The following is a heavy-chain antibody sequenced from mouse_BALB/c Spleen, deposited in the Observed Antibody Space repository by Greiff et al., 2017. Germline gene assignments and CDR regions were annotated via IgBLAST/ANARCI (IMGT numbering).Heavy chain of an antibody. D-gene: IGHD1-1*02. CDR2: IDPSDSET. CDR3: ARRIDYHYAMDY. J-gene: IGHJ4*01. Sequence: QVQLQQSGPQLVRPGASVKISCKASGYSFTSYWMHWVKQRPGQGLEWIGMIDPSDSETRLNQKFKDKATLTVDKSSSTAYMQLSSPTSEDSAVYYCARRIDYHYAMDYWGQGTSVTVSS. CDR1: GYSFTSYW. V-gene: IGHV1S127*01.